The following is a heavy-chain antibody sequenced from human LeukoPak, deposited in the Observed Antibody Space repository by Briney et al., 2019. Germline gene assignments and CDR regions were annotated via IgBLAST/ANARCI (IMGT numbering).Heavy chain of an antibody. Sequence: SETLSLTCAVSGDSFSSHYWTWIRQSPGTGLEWIGYISHIGRTNYNPSLKSRVTISIDTSKNQFSLKLRSVTAADTAVYYCARDLVTVTKGFDIWGQGTVVSVSS. D-gene: IGHD4-17*01. CDR3: ARDLVTVTKGFDI. J-gene: IGHJ3*02. CDR2: ISHIGRT. CDR1: GDSFSSHY. V-gene: IGHV4-59*11.